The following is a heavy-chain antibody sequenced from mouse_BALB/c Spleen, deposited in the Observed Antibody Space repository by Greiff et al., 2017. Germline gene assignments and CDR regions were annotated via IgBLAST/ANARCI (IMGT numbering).Heavy chain of an antibody. D-gene: IGHD2-3*01. CDR2: INPGSGGT. V-gene: IGHV1-54*01. J-gene: IGHJ4*01. CDR1: GYAFTNYL. Sequence: QVQLKQSGAELVRPGTSVKVSCKASGYAFTNYLIEWVKQRPGQGLEWIGVINPGSGGTNYNEKFKGKATLTADKSSSTAYMQLSSLTSDDSAVYFCARGWLLYYAMDYWGQGTSVTVSS. CDR3: ARGWLLYYAMDY.